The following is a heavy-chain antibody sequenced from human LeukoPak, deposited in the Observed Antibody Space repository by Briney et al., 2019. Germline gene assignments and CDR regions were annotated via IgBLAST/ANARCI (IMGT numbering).Heavy chain of an antibody. CDR2: ISSSSSYI. D-gene: IGHD3-3*01. CDR1: GFTFSSYS. J-gene: IGHJ4*02. Sequence: GGSLRLXCAASGFTFSSYSMNWVRRAPGKGLEWVSSISSSSSYIYYADSVKGRFTISRDNAKNSLYLQMNSLRAEDTAVYYCARDANYYYDFWSGYYPLFDYWGQGTLVTVSS. V-gene: IGHV3-21*01. CDR3: ARDANYYYDFWSGYYPLFDY.